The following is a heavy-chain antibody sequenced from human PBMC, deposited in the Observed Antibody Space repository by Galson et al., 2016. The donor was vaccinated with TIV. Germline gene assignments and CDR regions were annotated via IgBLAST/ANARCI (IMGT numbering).Heavy chain of an antibody. J-gene: IGHJ6*02. CDR2: FDPEVSKT. Sequence: SVKVSCKVSGNSLNELVIHWVRQAPGKGLEWMGGFDPEVSKTVHAQMLQGRVTMAADTSRNTAYMELGSLRFEDTAVYYCATAGYSNLNYYGMDVWGQGTTVTVSS. D-gene: IGHD4-11*01. CDR1: GNSLNELV. CDR3: ATAGYSNLNYYGMDV. V-gene: IGHV1-24*01.